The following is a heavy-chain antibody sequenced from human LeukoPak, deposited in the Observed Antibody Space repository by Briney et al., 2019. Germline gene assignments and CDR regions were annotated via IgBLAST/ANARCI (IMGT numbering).Heavy chain of an antibody. D-gene: IGHD2-15*01. CDR3: AKDPFIYCSGGSCYSDY. Sequence: GGSLRLSCAASGFTFSSYAMSWVRQAPGKGLEWVSAISGSGGSTYYADSVKGRFTISRDNPKNTLYLQMNSLRAEDTAVYYCAKDPFIYCSGGSCYSDYWGQGTLVTVSS. CDR1: GFTFSSYA. J-gene: IGHJ4*02. CDR2: ISGSGGST. V-gene: IGHV3-23*01.